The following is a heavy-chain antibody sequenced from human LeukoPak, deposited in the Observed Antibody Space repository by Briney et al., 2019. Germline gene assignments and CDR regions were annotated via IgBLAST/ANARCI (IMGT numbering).Heavy chain of an antibody. D-gene: IGHD3-10*01. J-gene: IGHJ4*02. V-gene: IGHV3-20*04. CDR1: GFTFSNYA. Sequence: PGGSLRLSCAASGFTFSNYAMSWVRQAPGKGLEWVSGINWNGGSTGYADSVKGRFTISRDNAKNSLYLQMNSLRAEDTALYYCAGAYSSGSYFDFWGQGTLVTVSS. CDR3: AGAYSSGSYFDF. CDR2: INWNGGST.